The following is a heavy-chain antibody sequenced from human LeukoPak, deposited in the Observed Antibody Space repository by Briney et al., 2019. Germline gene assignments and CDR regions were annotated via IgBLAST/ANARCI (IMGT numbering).Heavy chain of an antibody. CDR3: ARGHYGLDV. Sequence: QAGGSLRLSCAASGFTFGNYAMSWVRQTPGKGPEWVAHINVDGSEKDFLDSVRGRFTISRDNSKNSVYLQMNTLRVEDTAVYHCARGHYGLDVWGQGTTVTVSS. V-gene: IGHV3-7*01. CDR2: INVDGSEK. J-gene: IGHJ6*02. CDR1: GFTFGNYA.